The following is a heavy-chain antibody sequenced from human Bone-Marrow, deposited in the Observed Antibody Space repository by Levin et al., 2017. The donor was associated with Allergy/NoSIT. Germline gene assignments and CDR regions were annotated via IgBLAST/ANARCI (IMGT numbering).Heavy chain of an antibody. CDR1: GFTFSSYA. Sequence: TGESLKISCAASGFTFSSYAMSWVRQAPGKGLEWVSAISGSGGSTYYADSVKGRFTISRDNSKNTLYLQMNSLRAEDTAVYYCAKGIIYFDYWGQGTLVTVSS. CDR2: ISGSGGST. J-gene: IGHJ4*02. V-gene: IGHV3-23*01. CDR3: AKGIIYFDY. D-gene: IGHD3-16*01.